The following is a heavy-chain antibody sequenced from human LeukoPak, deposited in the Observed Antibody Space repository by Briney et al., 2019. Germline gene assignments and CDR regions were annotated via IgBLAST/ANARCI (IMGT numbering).Heavy chain of an antibody. CDR1: GFTLSDSA. CDR3: VKDRTGTYTLDY. J-gene: IGHJ4*02. D-gene: IGHD3-10*01. V-gene: IGHV3-30-3*01. CDR2: ISDDGSRQ. Sequence: GGSLRLSCAASGFTLSDSAIHWVRQAPGKGLEWVAFISDDGSRQHYADSVKGRFTISRDNSKNTLNLQMNSLRAEDTAVYYCVKDRTGTYTLDYWGQGTLVTVSS.